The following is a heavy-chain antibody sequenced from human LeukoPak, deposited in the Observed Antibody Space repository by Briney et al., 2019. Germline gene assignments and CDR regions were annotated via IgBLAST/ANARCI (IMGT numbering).Heavy chain of an antibody. CDR2: IYYSGST. CDR1: GGSISSYY. CDR3: ARGVKIEYSSSSRNWYFDL. Sequence: PSETLSLTCTVSGGSISSYYWSWIWQPPGKGLEWIGYIYYSGSTNYNPSLKSRVTITVDTSKNQFSLKLSSVTAADTAVYYCARGVKIEYSSSSRNWYFDLWGRGTLVTVPS. V-gene: IGHV4-59*08. J-gene: IGHJ2*01. D-gene: IGHD6-6*01.